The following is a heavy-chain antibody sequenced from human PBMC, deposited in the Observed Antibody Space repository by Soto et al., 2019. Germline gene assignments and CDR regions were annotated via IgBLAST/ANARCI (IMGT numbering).Heavy chain of an antibody. CDR3: ARGGIAVAGNDAFDI. J-gene: IGHJ3*02. Sequence: QVQLQESGPGLVKPSETLSLTCTVSGGSISSYYWSWIRQPPGKGLEWIGYIYYSGSTNYNPSLKSRVTISVDTSKNQFSLKLSSVTAADTAVYYCARGGIAVAGNDAFDIWGQGTMVTVSS. CDR2: IYYSGST. CDR1: GGSISSYY. D-gene: IGHD6-19*01. V-gene: IGHV4-59*01.